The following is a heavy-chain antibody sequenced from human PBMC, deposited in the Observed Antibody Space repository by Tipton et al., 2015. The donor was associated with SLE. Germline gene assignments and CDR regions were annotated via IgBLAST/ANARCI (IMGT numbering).Heavy chain of an antibody. V-gene: IGHV4-39*07. CDR1: GDSIRTNDYY. J-gene: IGHJ5*02. CDR2: IFHSGST. D-gene: IGHD3-10*01. CDR3: ARHRWSRETMAVDWFDP. Sequence: TLSLTCTVSGDSIRTNDYYWAWIRQPPGKGLEWIGSIFHSGSTYYNPSLKRRVTASIDTSKNQFSLKRTSVTAADTAVYYCARHRWSRETMAVDWFDPWGQGTLVTVSS.